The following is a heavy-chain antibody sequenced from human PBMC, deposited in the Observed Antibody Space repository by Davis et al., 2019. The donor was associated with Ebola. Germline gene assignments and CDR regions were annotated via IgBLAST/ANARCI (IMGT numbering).Heavy chain of an antibody. CDR3: ARDHCTNGVCYKAY. CDR2: ISYDGSNK. Sequence: PGGSLRLSCAASGFTFSSYAMHWVRQAPGKGLEWVAVISYDGSNKYYADSVKGRFTISRDNSKNTLYLQMNSLRAEDTAVYYCARDHCTNGVCYKAYWGQGTLVTVSS. CDR1: GFTFSSYA. D-gene: IGHD2-8*01. V-gene: IGHV3-30-3*01. J-gene: IGHJ4*02.